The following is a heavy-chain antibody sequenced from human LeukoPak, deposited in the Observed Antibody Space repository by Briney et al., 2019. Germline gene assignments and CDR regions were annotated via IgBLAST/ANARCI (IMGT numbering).Heavy chain of an antibody. CDR1: GFTFRSYS. CDR3: ARDWRGTGYFDY. J-gene: IGHJ4*02. D-gene: IGHD1-1*01. Sequence: PGGALRLSCAAPGFTFRSYSMNWVRQAPGEGVEWVSYISSSSTIYYADSVKGRFTISRDNAKNSLYLQMNSLRAEDTAVYYCARDWRGTGYFDYWGQGTLVTVSS. V-gene: IGHV3-48*01. CDR2: ISSSSTI.